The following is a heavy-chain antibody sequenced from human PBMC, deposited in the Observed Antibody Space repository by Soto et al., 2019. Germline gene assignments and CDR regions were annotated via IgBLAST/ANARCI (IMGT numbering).Heavy chain of an antibody. V-gene: IGHV3-23*01. CDR3: AKARCTTSNCYVPDY. CDR1: GFSFSTYT. CDR2: ISGSGGSP. J-gene: IGHJ4*02. D-gene: IGHD2-8*01. Sequence: PGGSLRLSCAASGFSFSTYTMSWVRRAPGKGLEWVSAISGSGGSPSYADSVQGRFTISRDNPKKTLYLQMNSLRAEDTAVYNCAKARCTTSNCYVPDYWGQGTLVTVSS.